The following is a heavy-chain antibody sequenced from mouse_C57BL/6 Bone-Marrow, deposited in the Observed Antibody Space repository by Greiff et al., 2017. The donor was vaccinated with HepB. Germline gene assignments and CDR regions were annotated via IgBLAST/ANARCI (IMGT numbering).Heavy chain of an antibody. CDR2: IHPSASDT. Sequence: VKLQQSGAELVKPGASVKVSCKASGYTFTSYWMHWVKQRPGQGLEWIGRIHPSASDTNYNQKFKGKATWTVDKSSSTAYMQLSSLTSEDSAVYYCANTYDSFAYWGQGTLVTVSA. J-gene: IGHJ3*01. V-gene: IGHV1-74*01. CDR3: ANTYDSFAY. CDR1: GYTFTSYW. D-gene: IGHD2-4*01.